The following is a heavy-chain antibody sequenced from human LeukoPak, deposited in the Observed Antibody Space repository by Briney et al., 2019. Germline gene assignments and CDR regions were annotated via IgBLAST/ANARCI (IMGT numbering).Heavy chain of an antibody. J-gene: IGHJ4*02. Sequence: GGSLRLSCAASGFTFSSYAVRWVRQAPGKGLEWVSGLSGSGGSTYYTDSVKGRFTISRDNSNNTLYLQMNTLRVEDTAVYYCARHSRGRWYVFDYWGQGTLVTVSS. CDR1: GFTFSSYA. CDR2: LSGSGGST. V-gene: IGHV3-23*01. CDR3: ARHSRGRWYVFDY. D-gene: IGHD6-13*01.